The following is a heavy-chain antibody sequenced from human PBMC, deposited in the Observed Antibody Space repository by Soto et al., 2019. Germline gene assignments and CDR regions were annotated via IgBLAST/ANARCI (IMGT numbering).Heavy chain of an antibody. D-gene: IGHD3-3*01. CDR3: TRDQGWSHDSLFGP. CDR2: ISSGGTYI. CDR1: FTFSMYS. Sequence: EVQVVESGGGLVQPGGSLRLSCSFTFSMYSMNWVRQAPGKGLEWVASISSGGTYIKYADSVKGRFTISRDNAKNSVSLQMNSLRVDDTGVYFCTRDQGWSHDSLFGPLGQGTLVTVSS. V-gene: IGHV3-21*04. J-gene: IGHJ5*02.